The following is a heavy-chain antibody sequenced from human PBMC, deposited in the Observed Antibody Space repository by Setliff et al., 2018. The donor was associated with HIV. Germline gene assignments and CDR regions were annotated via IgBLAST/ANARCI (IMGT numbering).Heavy chain of an antibody. CDR3: AKQKIVIGRPVGLWWLFPFDY. CDR2: ISGTGNNT. J-gene: IGHJ4*02. V-gene: IGHV3-23*01. Sequence: GGSLRLSCAASGFTFRSYVITWVRQAPGKGLEWVSAISGTGNNTYYADSVKGRFTISRDNSKNTLYLQMNSLRAEDTAIYYCAKQKIVIGRPVGLWWLFPFDYWGQGSLVTVSS. CDR1: GFTFRSYV. D-gene: IGHD2-21*01.